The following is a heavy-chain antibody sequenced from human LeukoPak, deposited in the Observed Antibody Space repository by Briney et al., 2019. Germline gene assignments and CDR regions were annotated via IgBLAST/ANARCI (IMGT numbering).Heavy chain of an antibody. J-gene: IGHJ6*04. D-gene: IGHD2-2*01. CDR3: AKARRACCSNICYRFIFFYYSMDV. CDR2: ISGSGGGT. V-gene: IGHV3-23*01. CDR1: GFTFSNYA. Sequence: PGGSLRLSCAASGFTFSNYAMSWVRQTPGKGLEWVSSISGSGGGTHYADSVKGRFSISRDNSKNTLYLQMNSLRGEDTAAYYCAKARRACCSNICYRFIFFYYSMDVWGKGTTVTVYS.